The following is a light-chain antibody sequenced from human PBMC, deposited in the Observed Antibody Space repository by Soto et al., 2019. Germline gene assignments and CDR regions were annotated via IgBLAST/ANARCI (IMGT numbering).Light chain of an antibody. CDR1: SSDVGGYNS. Sequence: QSALTKPASVSGSPGQSITISCTGTSSDVGGYNSVSWYRQHPGKAPKLMIYDVSNRPSGVSNRFSGSKSGNTASLTISGLQAEDEADYYCSSYIGSSKNVFGTGTKLTVL. CDR2: DVS. V-gene: IGLV2-14*01. CDR3: SSYIGSSKNV. J-gene: IGLJ1*01.